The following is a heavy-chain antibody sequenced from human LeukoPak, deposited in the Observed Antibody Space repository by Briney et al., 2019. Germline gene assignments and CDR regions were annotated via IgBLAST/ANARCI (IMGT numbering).Heavy chain of an antibody. CDR1: GGSFSGYY. CDR2: INHSGST. V-gene: IGHV4-34*01. J-gene: IGHJ4*02. Sequence: KPSETLSLTCAVYGGSFSGYYWSWIRQPPGKGLEWIGEINHSGSTNYNPSLKSRVTISVDTSKNQFSLKLSSVTAADTAVYYCARGLPEQDYSNYAPHDPSFDYWGQGTLVTVSS. D-gene: IGHD4-4*01. CDR3: ARGLPEQDYSNYAPHDPSFDY.